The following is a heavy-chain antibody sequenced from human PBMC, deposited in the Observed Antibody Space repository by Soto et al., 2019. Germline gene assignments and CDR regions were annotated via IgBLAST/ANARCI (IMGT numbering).Heavy chain of an antibody. CDR1: GGSISSSSYY. J-gene: IGHJ3*02. CDR3: ASPGYYDYIWGSYRNDAFDI. CDR2: IYYSGST. D-gene: IGHD3-16*02. Sequence: QLQLQESGPGLVKPSETLSLTCTVSGGSISSSSYYWGWIRQPPGKGLEWIGSIYYSGSTYYNPSLKSRVTISVDTSKNQFSLKLSSVTAADTAVYYCASPGYYDYIWGSYRNDAFDIWGQGTMVTVSS. V-gene: IGHV4-39*01.